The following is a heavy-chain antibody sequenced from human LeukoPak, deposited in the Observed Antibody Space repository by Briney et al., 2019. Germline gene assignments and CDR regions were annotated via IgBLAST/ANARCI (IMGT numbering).Heavy chain of an antibody. CDR2: IIPIFATA. V-gene: IGHV1-69*05. J-gene: IGHJ3*02. CDR1: GGTFSNYA. D-gene: IGHD5-12*01. Sequence: ASAKVSCKASGGTFSNYAFSWVRQAPGQGLEWMGRIIPIFATANYAQNFQGRVTITTDESTSTAYMELSSLRSEDTAVYYCAGGHVDIVSTIQFCWGGPRTPVSAWRGTAPAPTDI. CDR3: AGGHVDIVSTIQFCWGGPRTPVSAWRGTAPAPTDI.